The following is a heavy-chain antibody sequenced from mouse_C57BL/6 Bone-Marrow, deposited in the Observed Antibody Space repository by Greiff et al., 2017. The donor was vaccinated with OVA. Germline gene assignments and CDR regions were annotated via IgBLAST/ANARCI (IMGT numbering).Heavy chain of an antibody. CDR1: GYSFTGYF. CDR2: INPYNGDT. D-gene: IGHD1-1*01. J-gene: IGHJ3*01. V-gene: IGHV1-20*01. CDR3: ARRALRGAWFAY. Sequence: EVKLMESGPELVKPGDSVKISCKASGYSFTGYFMNWVMQSHGKSLEWIGRINPYNGDTFYNQKFKGKATLTVDKSSSTAHMELRSLTSEDSAVYYCARRALRGAWFAYWGQGTLVTVSA.